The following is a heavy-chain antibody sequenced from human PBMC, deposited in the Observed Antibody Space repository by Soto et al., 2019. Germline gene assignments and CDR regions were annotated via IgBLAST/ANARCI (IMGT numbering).Heavy chain of an antibody. CDR1: GGSINPYR. D-gene: IGHD2-2*01. J-gene: IGHJ1*01. V-gene: IGHV4-39*01. CDR2: IYYSGST. Sequence: SETLSLTCTVSGGSINPYRWGWIRQPPGKGLEWIGSIYYSGSTYYNPSLKSRVTISVDTSKYQSSLKLSSVTAADTAVYYCASQAACSSTSCYVHFQHWGQGTLVTVSS. CDR3: ASQAACSSTSCYVHFQH.